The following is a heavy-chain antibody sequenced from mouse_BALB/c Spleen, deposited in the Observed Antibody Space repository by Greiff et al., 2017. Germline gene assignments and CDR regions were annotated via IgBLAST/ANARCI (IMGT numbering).Heavy chain of an antibody. D-gene: IGHD2-14*01. V-gene: IGHV5-12-1*01. CDR2: ISSGGGST. Sequence: EVMLVESGGGLVKPGGSLKLSCAASGFAFSSYDMSWVRQTPEKRLEWVAYISSGGGSTYYPDTVKGRFTISRDNAKNTLYLQMSSLKSEDTAMYYCAGVYRYAYFDYWGQGTTLTVSS. CDR1: GFAFSSYD. J-gene: IGHJ2*01. CDR3: AGVYRYAYFDY.